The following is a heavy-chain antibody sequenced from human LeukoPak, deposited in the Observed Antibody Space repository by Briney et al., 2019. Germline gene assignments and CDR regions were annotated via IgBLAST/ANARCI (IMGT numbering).Heavy chain of an antibody. Sequence: PSETLSLTCTVSGGSISSYYWSWIRQPPGKGLEWIGYIYYSGSTNYNPSLKSRVTISVDTSKNQFSLKLSSVTAADTAVYYCARVLVGSYWPDWAFDYWGQGNLVTVSS. CDR3: ARVLVGSYWPDWAFDY. J-gene: IGHJ4*02. D-gene: IGHD1-26*01. CDR2: IYYSGST. V-gene: IGHV4-59*01. CDR1: GGSISSYY.